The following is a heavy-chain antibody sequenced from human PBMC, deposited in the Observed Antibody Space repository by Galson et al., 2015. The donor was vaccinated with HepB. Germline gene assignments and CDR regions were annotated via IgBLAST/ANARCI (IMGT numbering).Heavy chain of an antibody. D-gene: IGHD6-13*01. CDR3: ARVGPGIVAAGTGCWFDP. CDR1: GGSLSGYY. CDR2: INHSGGT. J-gene: IGHJ5*02. V-gene: IGHV4-34*01. Sequence: ETLSLTCAVYGGSLSGYYWSWLRQPPGKGLEWIGKINHSGGTNYNPSLKSRVTISVDTSKNQFSLKLSSVTAADTAVYYCARVGPGIVAAGTGCWFDPWGQGTLVTVSS.